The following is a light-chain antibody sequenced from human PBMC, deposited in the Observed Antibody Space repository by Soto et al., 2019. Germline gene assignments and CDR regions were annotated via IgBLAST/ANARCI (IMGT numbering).Light chain of an antibody. CDR1: QSVSSN. CDR2: GAS. J-gene: IGKJ4*01. CDR3: QQYNTWPLT. V-gene: IGKV3-15*01. Sequence: VLTQSPGTLSLSPGERATLSCRASQSVSSNLAWYQQKPGQAPRLLIYGASTRATGVPARFSGSGFETEFTLTISSLQSEDFAIYYCQQYNTWPLTFGGGTKVDIK.